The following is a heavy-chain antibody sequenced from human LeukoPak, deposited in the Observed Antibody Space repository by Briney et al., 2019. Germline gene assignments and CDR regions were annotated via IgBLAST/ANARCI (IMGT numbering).Heavy chain of an antibody. Sequence: SETLSLTCIVSGGSISSGGHYWSWIRQHPGKGLEWIGYINYSGSTYYNPSLKRRITISVDTSQNQFSLKLSSVTAADTAVYYCARGRSNYYGMDVWGQGTTVTVSS. J-gene: IGHJ6*02. D-gene: IGHD1-26*01. CDR3: ARGRSNYYGMDV. CDR2: INYSGST. CDR1: GGSISSGGHY. V-gene: IGHV4-31*03.